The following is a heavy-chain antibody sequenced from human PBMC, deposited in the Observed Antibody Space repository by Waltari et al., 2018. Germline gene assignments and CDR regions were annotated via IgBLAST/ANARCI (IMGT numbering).Heavy chain of an antibody. Sequence: QLQLQESGPGLVKPSETLSLTCTVSGGSISSSTYYWGWIHQPPGKGLEWIGSVYYSGSTYYNPSLKSRVTISVDTSKNQFSLKLSSVTAADTAVYFCARCSGAYYSDFDYWGQGTLVIVSS. CDR1: GGSISSSTYY. J-gene: IGHJ4*02. V-gene: IGHV4-39*01. D-gene: IGHD3-10*02. CDR3: ARCSGAYYSDFDY. CDR2: VYYSGST.